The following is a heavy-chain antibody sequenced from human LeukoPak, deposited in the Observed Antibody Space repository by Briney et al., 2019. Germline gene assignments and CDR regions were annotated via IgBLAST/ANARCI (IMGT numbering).Heavy chain of an antibody. V-gene: IGHV3-21*01. CDR2: INKGGSFM. CDR1: GFTFRDYT. D-gene: IGHD5-18*01. Sequence: PGGSLRLSCAASGFTFRDYTMNWVRQAPGKGLEWVSAINKGGSFMKHADSVKGRFIVSRDNAKNLLFLQMNSLRAEDTAVYYCARDGGYSYGNTQNFDYWGQGTLVTVSS. CDR3: ARDGGYSYGNTQNFDY. J-gene: IGHJ4*02.